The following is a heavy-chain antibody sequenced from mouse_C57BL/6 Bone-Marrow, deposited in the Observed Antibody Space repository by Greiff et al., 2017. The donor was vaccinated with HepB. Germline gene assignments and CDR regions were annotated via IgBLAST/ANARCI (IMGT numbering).Heavy chain of an antibody. J-gene: IGHJ3*01. D-gene: IGHD1-1*01. Sequence: EVKLVESGGGLVKPGGSLKLSCAASGFTFSDYGMHWVRQAPEKGLEWVAYISSGSSTIYYADTVKGRFTISRDNAKNTLFLQMTSLRSEDTAMYYCARQDYYGSSYVFAYWGQGTLVTVSA. CDR3: ARQDYYGSSYVFAY. V-gene: IGHV5-17*01. CDR2: ISSGSSTI. CDR1: GFTFSDYG.